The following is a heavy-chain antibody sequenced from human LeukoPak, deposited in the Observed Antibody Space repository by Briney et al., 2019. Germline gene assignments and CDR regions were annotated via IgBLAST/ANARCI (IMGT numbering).Heavy chain of an antibody. Sequence: GGSLRLSCAASGFTFSTYEVIWVRQAPGKGLEWVSYISSSGNNIYYADSVKGRFAISRDNAKNSLYLQMNSLRAEDTAVYYCARMNYDILTGYYLRAFDVWGQGTMVTVSS. D-gene: IGHD3-9*01. CDR1: GFTFSTYE. CDR2: ISSSGNNI. CDR3: ARMNYDILTGYYLRAFDV. J-gene: IGHJ3*01. V-gene: IGHV3-48*03.